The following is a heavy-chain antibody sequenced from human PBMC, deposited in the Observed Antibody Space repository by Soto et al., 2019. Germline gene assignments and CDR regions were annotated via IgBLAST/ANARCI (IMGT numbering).Heavy chain of an antibody. J-gene: IGHJ6*02. D-gene: IGHD2-15*01. CDR3: ARGGGGSCSPVGCTRVGMDV. CDR1: GGSISSGGYY. V-gene: IGHV4-31*03. CDR2: IYYSGST. Sequence: QVQLQESGPGLVKPSQTLSLTCTVSGGSISSGGYYWSWIRQHPGKGLEWLGYIYYSGSTYYNPSLKSRVTISVDTSKNQFSLKLSSVTAADTAVYYCARGGGGSCSPVGCTRVGMDVWGQGTTVTVSS.